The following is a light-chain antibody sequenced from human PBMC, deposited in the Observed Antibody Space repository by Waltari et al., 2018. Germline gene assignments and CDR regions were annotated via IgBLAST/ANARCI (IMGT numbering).Light chain of an antibody. J-gene: IGKJ2*01. V-gene: IGKV2-29*02. Sequence: DNVMTQTPLSLSVTPGQPASISCKDSQSLLHSDGKTCLYWHLQKPGQSPHPLFYEVSSRLSGVPDRFSGRGSGTDFTLKISRVEAEDVGVYYCMQGIHLYTFGQGTKLEIK. CDR3: MQGIHLYT. CDR2: EVS. CDR1: QSLLHSDGKTC.